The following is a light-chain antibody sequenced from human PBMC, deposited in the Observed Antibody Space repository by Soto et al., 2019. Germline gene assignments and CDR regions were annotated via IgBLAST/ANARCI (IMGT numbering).Light chain of an antibody. CDR1: QNIDDY. J-gene: IGKJ1*01. Sequence: DIQMTQSPSTLSASVGDRVTITCRASQNIDDYLAWYQQKPGKAPKLLIYDASSLQSGVPSRFSGSGSETDFTLTISSLQPEDFATYSCQQSYSTTWTFGQGTKVDI. V-gene: IGKV1-39*01. CDR2: DAS. CDR3: QQSYSTTWT.